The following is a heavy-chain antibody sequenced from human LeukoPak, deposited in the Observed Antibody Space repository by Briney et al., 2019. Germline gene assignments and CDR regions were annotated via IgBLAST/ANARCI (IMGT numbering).Heavy chain of an antibody. Sequence: AASVKVSCKASGYTFTSYGISWVRQAPGQGLEWMGWISAYNGNTNYAQKLQGRVTMTTDTSTSTAYMELRSLRSDDTAVYYCARGRIVVVPAAMDLSWFDPWGQGTLVTVSS. CDR3: ARGRIVVVPAAMDLSWFDP. CDR2: ISAYNGNT. D-gene: IGHD2-2*01. CDR1: GYTFTSYG. V-gene: IGHV1-18*01. J-gene: IGHJ5*02.